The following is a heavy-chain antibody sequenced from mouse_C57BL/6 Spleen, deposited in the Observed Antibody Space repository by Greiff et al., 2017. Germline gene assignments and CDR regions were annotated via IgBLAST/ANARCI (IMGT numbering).Heavy chain of an antibody. CDR3: TRWIGYYGSSLYAMDY. Sequence: QVQLQQSGAELVRPGASVTLSCKASGYTFTDYEMHWVKQTPVHGLAWIGAIDPETGGTAYNQKFKGKAILTADKSSSTAYMELRSLTSEDSAVYYCTRWIGYYGSSLYAMDYWGQGTSVTVSS. D-gene: IGHD1-1*01. CDR1: GYTFTDYE. J-gene: IGHJ4*01. CDR2: IDPETGGT. V-gene: IGHV1-15*01.